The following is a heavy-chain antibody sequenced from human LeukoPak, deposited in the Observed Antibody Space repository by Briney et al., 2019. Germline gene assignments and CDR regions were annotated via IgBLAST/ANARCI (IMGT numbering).Heavy chain of an antibody. J-gene: IGHJ1*01. V-gene: IGHV1-69*06. CDR2: IIPIFGTA. Sequence: SVKVSCKASGGTFSSYAISWVRQAPGQGLEWMGGIIPIFGTANYAQKFQGRVTITADKSTSTAYMELSSLRSEDTAAYYCARDYRLGSSSWPPEYFQHWGQGTLVTVSS. D-gene: IGHD6-13*01. CDR3: ARDYRLGSSSWPPEYFQH. CDR1: GGTFSSYA.